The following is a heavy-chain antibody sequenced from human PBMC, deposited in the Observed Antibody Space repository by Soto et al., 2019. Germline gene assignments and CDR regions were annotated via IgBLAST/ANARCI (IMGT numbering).Heavy chain of an antibody. V-gene: IGHV3-30-3*01. CDR2: ISYDGSDK. J-gene: IGHJ4*02. CDR3: ARDYYKYYYNSGHYRSPAY. CDR1: GFTFSSYA. Sequence: GGSLRLSCAASGFTFSSYAMHWVRQAPGKGLEWVALISYDGSDKDYADSVKGRFTISRDNSRNTLFLQMNSLRAEDTAVYYCARDYYKYYYNSGHYRSPAYWGQGTLVTVSS. D-gene: IGHD3-22*01.